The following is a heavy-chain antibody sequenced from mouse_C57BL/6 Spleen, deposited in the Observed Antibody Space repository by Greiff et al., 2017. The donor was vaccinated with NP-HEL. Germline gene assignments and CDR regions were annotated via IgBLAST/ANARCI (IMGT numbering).Heavy chain of an antibody. V-gene: IGHV14-1*01. Sequence: EVQLQQSGAELVRPGASVKLSCTASGFNIKDYYMHWVKQRPEQGLEWIGRIDPEDGDTEYAPKFQGKATMTADTSSNTAYLQLSSLTSEDTAVYYCTTGYYYGSSRYYYAMDDWGQGTSVTVSS. CDR3: TTGYYYGSSRYYYAMDD. CDR2: IDPEDGDT. J-gene: IGHJ4*01. D-gene: IGHD1-1*01. CDR1: GFNIKDYY.